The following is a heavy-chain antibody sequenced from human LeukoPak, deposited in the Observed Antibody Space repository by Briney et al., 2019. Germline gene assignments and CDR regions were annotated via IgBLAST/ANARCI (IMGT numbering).Heavy chain of an antibody. CDR1: GFILSDYS. CDR3: ARDSTPPNYTSGKNDAFDI. Sequence: GGSLRLSCAASGFILSDYSMSWIRQAPGKGLEWLSYISDSGTIIHNADSVRGRFTISRDSAKNSLFLQMNSLRADDTAVYYCARDSTPPNYTSGKNDAFDIWGQGILVSVSS. CDR2: ISDSGTII. V-gene: IGHV3-11*01. J-gene: IGHJ3*02. D-gene: IGHD3-10*01.